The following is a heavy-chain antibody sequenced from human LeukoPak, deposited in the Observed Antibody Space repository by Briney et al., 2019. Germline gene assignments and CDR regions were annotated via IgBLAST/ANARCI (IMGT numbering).Heavy chain of an antibody. Sequence: KPGGSLRLSCAASGFTFSNAWMSWVRQAPGKGLEWVGRIKSKTDGGTTDYAAPVKGRFTISRDDSKNTLYLQMNSLKTEDTAVYYCTTESWDDSSGCNWFDPWGQGTLVTVSS. CDR3: TTESWDDSSGCNWFDP. CDR1: GFTFSNAW. V-gene: IGHV3-15*01. J-gene: IGHJ5*02. D-gene: IGHD3-22*01. CDR2: IKSKTDGGTT.